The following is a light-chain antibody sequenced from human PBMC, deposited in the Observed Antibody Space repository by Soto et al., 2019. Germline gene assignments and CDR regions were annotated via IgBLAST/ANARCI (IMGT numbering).Light chain of an antibody. CDR1: SSDVGGYNY. J-gene: IGLJ2*01. V-gene: IGLV2-14*01. Sequence: QSVLTQPASVSGSPGQSITISCTGTSSDVGGYNYVSWYQQHPGKAPKLMIYDVSNRPSGVSNRFSGSKSGNTASLTISGLQAEDEADYYCSLYTSSSTPLFGGGTKLTVL. CDR3: SLYTSSSTPL. CDR2: DVS.